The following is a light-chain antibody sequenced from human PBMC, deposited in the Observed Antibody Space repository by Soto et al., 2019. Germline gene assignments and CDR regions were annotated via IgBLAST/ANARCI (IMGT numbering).Light chain of an antibody. V-gene: IGKV3-20*01. J-gene: IGKJ1*01. CDR1: QSVSSNY. Sequence: EIVLTQSPGTLSLSPGERATLSCRASQSVSSNYLVWYQQKPGQPPRLLIYGASSRATGIPDRFSGSGSGIDFTLTISRLEPEDFALYYCQQFGSSPPWTFGQGTKVEIK. CDR3: QQFGSSPPWT. CDR2: GAS.